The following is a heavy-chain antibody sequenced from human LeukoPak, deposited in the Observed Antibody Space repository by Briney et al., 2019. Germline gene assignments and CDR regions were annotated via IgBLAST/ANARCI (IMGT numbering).Heavy chain of an antibody. V-gene: IGHV1-18*01. D-gene: IGHD6-19*01. J-gene: IGHJ6*03. CDR3: ARDLRYSRAWYTSGMDV. CDR2: ISAYNGNT. Sequence: GASVKVSCKASGYTFSSYGIGWVRQAPGQGLEWMGWISAYNGNTNYAQNLQGRVTMTTDTSTSTAYMELRSLRSDDTAVYYCARDLRYSRAWYTSGMDVWGKGTTVTISS. CDR1: GYTFSSYG.